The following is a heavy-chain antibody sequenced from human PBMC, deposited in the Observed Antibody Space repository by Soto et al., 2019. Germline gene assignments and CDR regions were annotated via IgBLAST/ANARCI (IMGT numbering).Heavy chain of an antibody. Sequence: EVQLLESGGGLVGPGGSLRLSCAASGFTFSNYAMNWVRQAPGKGLECVSVISGSGGSAYYADSVQGRFTISRDNSKNTLYMQMNSLRDEDTAIYYCAKVKTWTCLDYWGQGTLVTVSS. CDR1: GFTFSNYA. J-gene: IGHJ4*02. CDR3: AKVKTWTCLDY. CDR2: ISGSGGSA. V-gene: IGHV3-23*01. D-gene: IGHD5-12*01.